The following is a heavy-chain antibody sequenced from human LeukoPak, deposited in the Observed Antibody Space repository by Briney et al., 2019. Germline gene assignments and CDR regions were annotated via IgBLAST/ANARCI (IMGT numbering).Heavy chain of an antibody. CDR1: GYTFTSYD. Sequence: ASVRVSCKASGYTFTSYDINWVRQAPGQGLEWMGWMNPNSGNTGYAQKFQGRVTITRNTSISTAYMELSSLRSEDTAVYYCARGPRLVGATNFDYWGQGTLVTVSS. D-gene: IGHD1-26*01. J-gene: IGHJ4*02. CDR2: MNPNSGNT. CDR3: ARGPRLVGATNFDY. V-gene: IGHV1-8*03.